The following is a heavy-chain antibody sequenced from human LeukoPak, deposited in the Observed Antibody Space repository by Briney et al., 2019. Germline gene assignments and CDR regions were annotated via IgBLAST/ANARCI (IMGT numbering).Heavy chain of an antibody. CDR2: IYHSGST. CDR3: ARGGGYASPIGY. Sequence: PPETLSLTCTLSGGSISTYYWSWIRQPPGKGLEWIGYIYHSGSTNYSPSLKSRVTISVDTSKNQFSLKLSSVTAADTAVYYCARGGGYASPIGYWGQGALVTVSS. J-gene: IGHJ4*02. CDR1: GGSISTYY. V-gene: IGHV4-59*01. D-gene: IGHD5-12*01.